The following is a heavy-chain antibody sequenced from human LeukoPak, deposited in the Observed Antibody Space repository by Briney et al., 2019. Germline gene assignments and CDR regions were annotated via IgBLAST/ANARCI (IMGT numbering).Heavy chain of an antibody. Sequence: PGGSLRLSCAASGFTFSSYAMTWVRQAPDKGLEWVSAISGSDGSTYYAGSVMGRFTISRDDSQNTLYLQMNSLSAEDTAVYYCAKVETSGGANCYALDYWGQGTLVTVSS. CDR3: AKVETSGGANCYALDY. V-gene: IGHV3-23*01. CDR2: ISGSDGST. D-gene: IGHD2-2*01. J-gene: IGHJ4*02. CDR1: GFTFSSYA.